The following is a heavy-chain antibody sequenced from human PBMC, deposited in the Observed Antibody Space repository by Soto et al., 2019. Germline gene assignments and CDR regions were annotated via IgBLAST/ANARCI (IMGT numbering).Heavy chain of an antibody. V-gene: IGHV3-49*04. D-gene: IGHD3-3*01. CDR3: TRDRAVLRFLEWWSYYDYGMDV. Sequence: QPGGSLRLSCTASGFTFGDYAMSWVRQAPGKGLEWVGFIRSKAYGGTTEYAASVKGRFTISRDDSKSIAYPQMNSLKTEDTAVYYCTRDRAVLRFLEWWSYYDYGMDVWGQGTTVTVSS. CDR1: GFTFGDYA. CDR2: IRSKAYGGTT. J-gene: IGHJ6*02.